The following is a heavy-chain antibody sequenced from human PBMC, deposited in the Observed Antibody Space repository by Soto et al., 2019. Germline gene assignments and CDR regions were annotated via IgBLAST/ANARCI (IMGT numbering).Heavy chain of an antibody. D-gene: IGHD3-10*01. CDR1: GFTFSSYA. V-gene: IGHV3-23*01. CDR2: ISGSGGST. CDR3: AKDRGYGSGGLYGMDV. Sequence: EVQLLESGGGLVQPGGSLRLSCAASGFTFSSYAMSWVRQAPGKGLEWVSTISGSGGSTYYADSVKGRFTISRDNSKNTLYLQMNSLRAEDTAVYYCAKDRGYGSGGLYGMDVWGQGTTVTVSS. J-gene: IGHJ6*02.